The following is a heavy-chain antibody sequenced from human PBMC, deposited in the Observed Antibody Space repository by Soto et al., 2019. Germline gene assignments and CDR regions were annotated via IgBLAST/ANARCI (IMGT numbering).Heavy chain of an antibody. CDR1: GGTFSSDS. J-gene: IGHJ6*02. CDR3: ARCDCSSTRCYDAKGFYYFGMDV. Sequence: QVQLVQSGAEVKKPGSSVKVSCKASGGTFSSDSISWVRQAPGQGLEWMGGIIPMDGTSNYAQKFQGRVTITADESTSTAYMELSSLRSEDTAVYYCARCDCSSTRCYDAKGFYYFGMDVWGQGTTVTVSS. CDR2: IIPMDGTS. D-gene: IGHD2-2*01. V-gene: IGHV1-69*01.